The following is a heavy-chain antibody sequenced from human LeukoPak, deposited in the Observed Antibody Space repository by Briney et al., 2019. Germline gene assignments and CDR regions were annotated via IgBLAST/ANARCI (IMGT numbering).Heavy chain of an antibody. J-gene: IGHJ4*02. Sequence: ASVKVSCKASGYTFTSYDINWVRQAPGQGLEWMGWINPNSGGTNYAQKFQGRVTMTRDTSISTAYMELSRLRSDDTAVYYCARGVSVAAAGLIDYWGQGTLVTVSS. CDR1: GYTFTSYD. D-gene: IGHD6-13*01. V-gene: IGHV1-2*02. CDR3: ARGVSVAAAGLIDY. CDR2: INPNSGGT.